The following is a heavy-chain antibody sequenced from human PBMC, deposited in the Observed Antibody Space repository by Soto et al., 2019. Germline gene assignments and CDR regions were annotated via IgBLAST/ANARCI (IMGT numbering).Heavy chain of an antibody. Sequence: QVQLVQSGAEVKKPGASVKVSCKASGYTFTSYAMHWVRQAPGQRLEWMGWINAGNGNTKYSQKFQGRVTITRDTSESTAYMELSSLRSEDTAVYYCARAMIPRAFDIWGQGTMVTVSS. CDR3: ARAMIPRAFDI. D-gene: IGHD3-22*01. V-gene: IGHV1-3*01. J-gene: IGHJ3*02. CDR1: GYTFTSYA. CDR2: INAGNGNT.